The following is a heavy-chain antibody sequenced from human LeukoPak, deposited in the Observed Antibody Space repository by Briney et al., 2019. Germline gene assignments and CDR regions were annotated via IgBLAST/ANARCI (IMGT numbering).Heavy chain of an antibody. CDR2: INPSGGST. D-gene: IGHD2-15*01. V-gene: IGHV1-46*01. CDR3: ARDLSASVVPLYYFDY. CDR1: GYTFTSYY. Sequence: GASVKVSCKASGYTFTSYYMHWVRQAPGQGLEWMGIINPSGGSTSYAQKFQGRVTMTRDTSTSTVYMELSSLRSEDTAGYYCARDLSASVVPLYYFDYWGQGTLVTVSS. J-gene: IGHJ4*02.